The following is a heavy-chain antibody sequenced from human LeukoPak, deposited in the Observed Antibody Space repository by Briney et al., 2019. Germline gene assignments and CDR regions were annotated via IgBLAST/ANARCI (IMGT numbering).Heavy chain of an antibody. D-gene: IGHD3-10*01. CDR3: ARGGLLWFGELGTNWFDP. CDR2: INHSGST. V-gene: IGHV4-34*01. Sequence: PSETLSLTCAVYGGSFSGYYWSWIRQPPGKGLEWTGEINHSGSTNYNPSLKSRVTISVDTSKNQFSLKLSSVTAADAAVYYCARGGLLWFGELGTNWFDPWGQGTLVTVSS. J-gene: IGHJ5*02. CDR1: GGSFSGYY.